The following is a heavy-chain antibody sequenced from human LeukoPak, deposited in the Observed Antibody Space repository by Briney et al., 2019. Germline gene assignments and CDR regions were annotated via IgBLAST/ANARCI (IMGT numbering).Heavy chain of an antibody. Sequence: SETLSLTCTVSGDSIISSYWSWIRQPPGKGLEWIAYMKFSGKTDYNPPLKSRVTISLDTSKNQFSLILNSVTTADTAVYYCARAPPRRCPGNDCYPIFDFWGQGSLVTVSS. D-gene: IGHD2-21*02. CDR1: GDSIISSY. CDR3: ARAPPRRCPGNDCYPIFDF. CDR2: MKFSGKT. J-gene: IGHJ4*02. V-gene: IGHV4-59*01.